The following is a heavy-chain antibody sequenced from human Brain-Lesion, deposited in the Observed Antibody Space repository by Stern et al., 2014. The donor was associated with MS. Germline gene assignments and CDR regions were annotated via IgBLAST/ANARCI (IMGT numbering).Heavy chain of an antibody. J-gene: IGHJ4*02. CDR1: GFTFDDYA. CDR2: SSWNSGTI. V-gene: IGHV3-9*01. CDR3: ARDITGSSAYFAY. D-gene: IGHD1-14*01. Sequence: VHLVESGGDLVQPGRSLRLSCAAFGFTFDDYAMHWVRQAPGKGLEWVAGSSWNSGTIGYADSVKGRFTTSRDNAYSSLYLQMNSLRPEDTALYYCARDITGSSAYFAYWGQGTLVTVSS.